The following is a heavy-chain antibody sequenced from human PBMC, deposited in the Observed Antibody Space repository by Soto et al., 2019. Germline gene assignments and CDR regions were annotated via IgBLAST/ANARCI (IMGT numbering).Heavy chain of an antibody. V-gene: IGHV1-58*01. CDR3: AANSPKYYYDSSGYYYADI. Sequence: SVKVSWKASGFTFTSSAVQWVRQARGQRLEWIGWIVVGSGNTNYAQKFQERVTITRDMSTSTAYMELSSLRSEDTAVYYCAANSPKYYYDSSGYYYADIWGQGTMVTVSS. CDR2: IVVGSGNT. D-gene: IGHD3-22*01. CDR1: GFTFTSSA. J-gene: IGHJ3*02.